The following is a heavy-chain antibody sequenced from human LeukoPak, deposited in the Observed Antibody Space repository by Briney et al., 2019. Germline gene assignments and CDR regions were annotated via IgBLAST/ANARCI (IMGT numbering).Heavy chain of an antibody. CDR2: LSYDEINK. CDR3: ARPVVNSGIDF. D-gene: IGHD1-26*01. Sequence: GGSLRLSCAASGFIFSSYAMHWVRQAPGKGLEWVAALSYDEINKYYADSVKGRFTISRDNSKNTLYLQMNSLRAEDTAIYYCARPVVNSGIDFWGQGTLVTVSS. J-gene: IGHJ4*02. CDR1: GFIFSSYA. V-gene: IGHV3-30*01.